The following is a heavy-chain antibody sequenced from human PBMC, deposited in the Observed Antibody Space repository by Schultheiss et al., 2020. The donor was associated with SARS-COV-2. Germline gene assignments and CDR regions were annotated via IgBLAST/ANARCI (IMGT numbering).Heavy chain of an antibody. J-gene: IGHJ5*02. CDR1: GGTFSSYA. Sequence: ASVKVSCKASGGTFSSYAISWVRQAPGQGLEWMGWINTYNGNTNYAQKLQGRVTVTTDTSTSTAYMELRSLRSDDTAVYYCARDQGSGYDYVGWFDPWGQGTLVTVAS. V-gene: IGHV1-18*01. D-gene: IGHD5-12*01. CDR3: ARDQGSGYDYVGWFDP. CDR2: INTYNGNT.